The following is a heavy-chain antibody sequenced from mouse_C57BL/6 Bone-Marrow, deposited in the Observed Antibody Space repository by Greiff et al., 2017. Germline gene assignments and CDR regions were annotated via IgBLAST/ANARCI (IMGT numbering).Heavy chain of an antibody. J-gene: IGHJ4*01. Sequence: VQLQQPGAELVKPGASVKLSCKASGYTFTSYWMHWVKQRPGRGLEWIGRIDPNSGGTKYNEKFKSKATLTVDKPSSTAYMQLGSLTSEDSAVYYCARGGQLRLLFYYAMDYWGQGTSVTVSS. CDR3: ARGGQLRLLFYYAMDY. CDR1: GYTFTSYW. CDR2: IDPNSGGT. D-gene: IGHD3-2*02. V-gene: IGHV1-72*01.